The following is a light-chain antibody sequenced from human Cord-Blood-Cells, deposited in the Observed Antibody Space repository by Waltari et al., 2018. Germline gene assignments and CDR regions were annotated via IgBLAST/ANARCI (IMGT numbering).Light chain of an antibody. V-gene: IGKV3-15*01. CDR2: GAS. CDR1: QSVSSN. Sequence: EIVMPQSPATLSVSPGERATLSCRASQSVSSNLAWYKQKHGQAPRLLIYGASTRATGIPARFSGSGSGTEFTLTISSLQSEDFAVYYCQQYNNWRTFGQGTKVEIK. J-gene: IGKJ1*01. CDR3: QQYNNWRT.